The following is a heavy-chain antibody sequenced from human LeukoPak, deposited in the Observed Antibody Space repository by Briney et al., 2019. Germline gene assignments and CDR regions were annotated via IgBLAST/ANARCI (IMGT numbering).Heavy chain of an antibody. CDR3: ARAGCSGGSCYSMIDY. V-gene: IGHV4-4*07. D-gene: IGHD2-15*01. Sequence: PSETLSLTCTVSGGSISSYYWSWIRQPARKGLEWIGRIYTSGSTNYNPSLKSRVTMSVDTSKNQFSLKLSSVTAADTAVYYCARAGCSGGSCYSMIDYWGQGTLVTVSS. J-gene: IGHJ4*02. CDR1: GGSISSYY. CDR2: IYTSGST.